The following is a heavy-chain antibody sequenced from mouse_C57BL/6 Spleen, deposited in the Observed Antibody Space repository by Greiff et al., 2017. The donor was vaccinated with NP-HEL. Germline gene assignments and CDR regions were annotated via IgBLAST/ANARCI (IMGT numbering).Heavy chain of an antibody. V-gene: IGHV1-15*01. CDR3: TQLPYY. CDR2: IGPETGGT. CDR1: GYTFTDYE. J-gene: IGHJ2*01. Sequence: QVQLQQSGAALVRPGASVTLSCKASGYTFTDYEMHWVKQTPVHGLEWIGAIGPETGGTAYNQKFKGKAILTADKYSSTAYMELRSLTSEDSAVYYCTQLPYYWGQGTTLTVSS. D-gene: IGHD4-1*02.